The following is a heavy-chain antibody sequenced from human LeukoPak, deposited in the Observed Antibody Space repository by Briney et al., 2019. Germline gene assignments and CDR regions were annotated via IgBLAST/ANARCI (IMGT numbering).Heavy chain of an antibody. Sequence: PGGSPRLSCATSGFVFSDYGIHWVRQAPGKGLEWVAFIRYDGSDPNYPDSVKGRFTISRDNSKNMVQLQMNSLRVEDTAVYYCAQDRFCSRDSCSFGTTWFDPWGQGTLVTVSS. V-gene: IGHV3-30*02. D-gene: IGHD2-2*01. CDR2: IRYDGSDP. J-gene: IGHJ5*02. CDR1: GFVFSDYG. CDR3: AQDRFCSRDSCSFGTTWFDP.